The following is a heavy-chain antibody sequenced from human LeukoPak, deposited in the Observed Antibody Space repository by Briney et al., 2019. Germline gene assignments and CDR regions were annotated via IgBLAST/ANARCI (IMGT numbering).Heavy chain of an antibody. CDR1: GGSISSGSYY. CDR3: ARVTGYMTEDYFDY. V-gene: IGHV4-61*02. D-gene: IGHD6-13*01. J-gene: IGHJ4*02. Sequence: SETLSLTCTVSGGSISSGSYYWSWIRRPAGKGLEWIGRIYTSGSTNYNPSLKRRVTISVDTSKNQFSLRLSSVTAADTAVYYCARVTGYMTEDYFDYWGQGTLITVSS. CDR2: IYTSGST.